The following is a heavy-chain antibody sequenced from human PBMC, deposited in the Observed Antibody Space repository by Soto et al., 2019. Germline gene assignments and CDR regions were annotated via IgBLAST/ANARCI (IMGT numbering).Heavy chain of an antibody. J-gene: IGHJ2*01. CDR3: ARNLGVDYYESSGYYVRGYFDL. CDR1: GGSISSGGYY. D-gene: IGHD3-22*01. CDR2: IYYSGST. V-gene: IGHV4-31*03. Sequence: QVQLQESGPGLVQPSQTLSLTCTVSGGSISSGGYYWSWIRQHPGKGLEWIGYIYYSGSTYYNPSLTSRVSISVDTSKTKSSLKLRSVTAADTAVYYCARNLGVDYYESSGYYVRGYFDLWGRGTLVTVSS.